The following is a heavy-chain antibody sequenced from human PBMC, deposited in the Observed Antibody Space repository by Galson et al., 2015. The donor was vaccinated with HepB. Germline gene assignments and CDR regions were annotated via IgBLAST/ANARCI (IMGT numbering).Heavy chain of an antibody. Sequence: SLRLSCAASGFTFNSYAMAWVRQAPGKGLGWVSVVTSGGYNTFYADSLKGRVLVSRDKFRNTLYLQTSSLRADDTAVYYCVTTVRGINYWGQGTLLTVSS. D-gene: IGHD3-10*01. CDR1: GFTFNSYA. V-gene: IGHV3-23*01. CDR2: VTSGGYNT. J-gene: IGHJ4*02. CDR3: VTTVRGINY.